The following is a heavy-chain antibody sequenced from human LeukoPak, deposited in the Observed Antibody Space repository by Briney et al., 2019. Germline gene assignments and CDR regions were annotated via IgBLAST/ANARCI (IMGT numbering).Heavy chain of an antibody. Sequence: PSQTLSLTCTVSGGSISSGGYYWSWIRQHPGKGLEWIGYIYYSGSTYYNPSLKSRVTISVDTSKNQFSLKLSSVTAADTAVYYCARVHQQHLGYYFDYWGQGTLVTVSS. CDR1: GGSISSGGYY. V-gene: IGHV4-31*03. CDR3: ARVHQQHLGYYFDY. D-gene: IGHD6-13*01. CDR2: IYYSGST. J-gene: IGHJ4*02.